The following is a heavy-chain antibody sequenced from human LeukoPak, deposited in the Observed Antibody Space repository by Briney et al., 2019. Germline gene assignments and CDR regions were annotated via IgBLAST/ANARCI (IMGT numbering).Heavy chain of an antibody. J-gene: IGHJ4*02. V-gene: IGHV3-21*01. CDR2: ISSSSSYI. CDR3: ARGRGITGTTSNYFDY. D-gene: IGHD1-20*01. CDR1: GFTFSSYS. Sequence: GGSLRLSCAASGFTFSSYSMNWVRQAPGKGLEWVSSISSSSSYIYYADSVKGRFTISRDNAKNSLYLQMNSLRAEDTAVYYCARGRGITGTTSNYFDYWGRGTLVTVSS.